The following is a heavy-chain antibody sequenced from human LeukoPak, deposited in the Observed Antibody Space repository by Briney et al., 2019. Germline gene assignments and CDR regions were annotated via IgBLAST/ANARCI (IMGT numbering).Heavy chain of an antibody. CDR2: IYYSGST. Sequence: SETLSLTCTVSGGSISDYYWSWIRQPPGKGLEWIGYIYYSGSTYYNPSLKSRVTISVDTSKNQFSLKLSSVTAADTAVYYCAREIVVVPAAIGAFDIWGQGTMVTVSS. CDR1: GGSISDYY. CDR3: AREIVVVPAAIGAFDI. J-gene: IGHJ3*02. V-gene: IGHV4-30-4*01. D-gene: IGHD2-2*01.